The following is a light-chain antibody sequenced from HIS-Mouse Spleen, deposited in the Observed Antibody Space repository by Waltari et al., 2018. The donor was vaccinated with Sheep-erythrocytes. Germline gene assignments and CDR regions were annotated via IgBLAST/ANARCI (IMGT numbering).Light chain of an antibody. V-gene: IGLV3-1*01. J-gene: IGLJ2*01. Sequence: LTQPRSVSLSPGQTASIPCPGDKLGDKYACWYPQQPAQSPVLVIYQDTKRPSGIPERFSGSNSGNTATLTISGTQAMDEADYYCQAWDSSIVVFGGGTKLTVL. CDR1: KLGDKY. CDR3: QAWDSSIVV. CDR2: QDT.